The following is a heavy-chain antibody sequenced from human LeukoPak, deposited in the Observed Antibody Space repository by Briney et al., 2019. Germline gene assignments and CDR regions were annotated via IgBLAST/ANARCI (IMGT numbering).Heavy chain of an antibody. V-gene: IGHV3-30*03. D-gene: IGHD1-26*01. CDR2: ISYDGSNK. CDR1: GFTFSNYW. J-gene: IGHJ4*02. Sequence: GGSLRLSCVFSGFTFSNYWMSWVRQAPGKGLEWVAVISYDGSNKYYADSVKGRFTISRDNSKNTLYLQMNSLRAEDTAVYYCASQIVGAFDYWGQGTLVTVSS. CDR3: ASQIVGAFDY.